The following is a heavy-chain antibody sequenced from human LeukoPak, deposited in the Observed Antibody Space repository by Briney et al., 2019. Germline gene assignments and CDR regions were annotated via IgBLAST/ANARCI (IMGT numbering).Heavy chain of an antibody. CDR1: GYTLTELS. CDR2: FDPEDGET. Sequence: ASVRVSCKVSGYTLTELSMHWVRQAPGKGLEWMGGFDPEDGETIYAQKFQGRVTMTEDTSTDTAYMELSSLRSEDTAVYYCATPREDTAMVYFDYWGQGTLVTVSS. CDR3: ATPREDTAMVYFDY. D-gene: IGHD5-18*01. J-gene: IGHJ4*02. V-gene: IGHV1-24*01.